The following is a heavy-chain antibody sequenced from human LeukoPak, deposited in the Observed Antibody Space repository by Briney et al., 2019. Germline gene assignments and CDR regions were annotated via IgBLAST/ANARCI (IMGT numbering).Heavy chain of an antibody. V-gene: IGHV4-4*07. CDR2: IYTSGST. Sequence: SETLSLTCTVSGGSISSYYWSWIRQPAGKGLEWIGRIYTSGSTNYNPSLKSRVTMSVDTSKNQVSLKLSSVTAADTAVYYCAGGGIAVAGNRKYFQHWGQGTLVTVSS. CDR1: GGSISSYY. D-gene: IGHD6-19*01. J-gene: IGHJ1*01. CDR3: AGGGIAVAGNRKYFQH.